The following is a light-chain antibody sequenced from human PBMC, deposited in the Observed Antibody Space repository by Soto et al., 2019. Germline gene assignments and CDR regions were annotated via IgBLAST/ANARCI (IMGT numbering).Light chain of an antibody. CDR3: QQSSRMPP. Sequence: DIQMTQSPTTLSASVGDRAIITCRASQTVRNWLAWFQQKPGEAPKLLIYHASSLKSGVPSRFSGSASGTAFTLTISSLQPEDFGTYYCQQSSRMPPFGGGTKLDIK. CDR1: QTVRNW. V-gene: IGKV1-39*01. J-gene: IGKJ4*01. CDR2: HAS.